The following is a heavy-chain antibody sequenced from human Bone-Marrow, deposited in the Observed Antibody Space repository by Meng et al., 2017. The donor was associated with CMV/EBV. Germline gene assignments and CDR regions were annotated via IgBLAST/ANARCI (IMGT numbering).Heavy chain of an antibody. V-gene: IGHV4-39*07. CDR3: ARGRGVDFWSGYSPLPSYYYYGMDV. J-gene: IGHJ6*02. CDR2: IYYSGST. D-gene: IGHD3-3*01. Sequence: SETLSLTCTVSGGSISSSSYYWGWIRQPPGKGLEWIGSIYYSGSTYYNPSLKSRVTISVDTSKNQFSLKLSSVTAADTAVYYCARGRGVDFWSGYSPLPSYYYYGMDVWGQGTTVAVSS. CDR1: GGSISSSSYY.